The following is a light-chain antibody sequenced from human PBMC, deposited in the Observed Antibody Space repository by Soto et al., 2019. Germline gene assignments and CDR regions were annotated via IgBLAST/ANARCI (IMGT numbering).Light chain of an antibody. V-gene: IGLV1-40*01. CDR2: GNY. J-gene: IGLJ1*01. Sequence: QSVLTQPPSVSGAAGQSVTISCRGSSSNIGAGYDVHWYQQFPGGAPKSLIFGNYNRPSGVPNRFSGSRSGSSASLAIAGLQPEDEAFYYCQAYDDGLSGSVVGTGTKLTVL. CDR1: SSNIGAGYD. CDR3: QAYDDGLSGSV.